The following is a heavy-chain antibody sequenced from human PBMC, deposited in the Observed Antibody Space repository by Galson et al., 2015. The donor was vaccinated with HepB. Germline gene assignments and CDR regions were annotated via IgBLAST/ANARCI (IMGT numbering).Heavy chain of an antibody. J-gene: IGHJ5*02. CDR3: AKDHPPANDFWSGYSSA. D-gene: IGHD3-3*01. V-gene: IGHV3-23*01. CDR2: ISGSGGST. CDR1: GFTFSTYG. Sequence: SLRLSCAASGFTFSTYGMNWVRQAPGKGLEWVSAISGSGGSTYYADSVKGRFTISRDNSKNTLYLQMNSLRAEDTAVYYCAKDHPPANDFWSGYSSAWGQGTLVTVSS.